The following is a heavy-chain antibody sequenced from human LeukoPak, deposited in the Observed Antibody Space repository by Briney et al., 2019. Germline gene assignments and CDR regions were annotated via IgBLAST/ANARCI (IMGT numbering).Heavy chain of an antibody. D-gene: IGHD6-19*01. CDR1: GYTFTSYG. J-gene: IGHJ4*02. CDR2: ISAYNGNT. CDR3: TRVAGTLFDY. V-gene: IGHV1-18*04. Sequence: GASVNVSCKASGYTFTSYGISWVRQAPGQGLEWMGWISAYNGNTNYEQKFQGRVTMTTDTSTSTAYMELRSLRSDDTAVYYCTRVAGTLFDYWGQGTLVTVSS.